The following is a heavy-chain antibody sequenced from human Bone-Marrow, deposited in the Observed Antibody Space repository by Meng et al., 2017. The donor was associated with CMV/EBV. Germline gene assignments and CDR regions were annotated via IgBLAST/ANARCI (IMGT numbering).Heavy chain of an antibody. CDR3: AREQWELLGAFDF. CDR2: IYYTGST. Sequence: SETLSLTCTVSGGSINNTGYYWGWIRQSPGKGLEWIANIYYTGSTYYDLSLRSRVTISVDTSKSQFSLTLYSVTAADTAVYYCAREQWELLGAFDFWGQGILVTVSS. CDR1: GGSINNTGYY. D-gene: IGHD1-26*01. J-gene: IGHJ4*02. V-gene: IGHV4-39*07.